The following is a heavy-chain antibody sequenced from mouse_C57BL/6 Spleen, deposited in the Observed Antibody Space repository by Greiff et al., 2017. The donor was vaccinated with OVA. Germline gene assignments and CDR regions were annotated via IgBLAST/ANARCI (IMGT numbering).Heavy chain of an antibody. CDR3: ARGDDYCAMDD. V-gene: IGHV1-4*01. CDR1: GYTFTSYT. J-gene: IGHJ4*01. Sequence: QVQLQQSGAELARPGASVKMSCKASGYTFTSYTMHWVKQRPGQGLEWIGYINPSSGYTKYNQKFKDKATLTADKSSSTVYMQLSRLTSDDSAVYYCARGDDYCAMDDWGQGTSVTVSS. CDR2: INPSSGYT.